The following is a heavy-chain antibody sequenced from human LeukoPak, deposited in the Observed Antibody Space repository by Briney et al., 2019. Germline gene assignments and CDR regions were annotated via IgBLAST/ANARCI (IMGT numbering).Heavy chain of an antibody. CDR1: GSRFTSYW. V-gene: IGHV5-51*01. CDR3: AGHVVKGYGLMGWFDP. J-gene: IGHJ5*02. D-gene: IGHD5-18*01. Sequence: GESLKISCKGSGSRFTSYWIGWVRQMPGKGLEWMGIIYPGDSDTRYSPSFQGQVTISADKSISTAYLQWSSLKASDTALYYCAGHVVKGYGLMGWFDPWGQGTLVTVSS. CDR2: IYPGDSDT.